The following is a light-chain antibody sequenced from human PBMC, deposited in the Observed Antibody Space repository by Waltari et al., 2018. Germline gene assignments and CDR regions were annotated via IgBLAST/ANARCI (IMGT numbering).Light chain of an antibody. V-gene: IGKV3-20*01. CDR2: GAS. CDR3: QQYGSSLPLT. CDR1: QSVTTTY. Sequence: EIVLTQPPGTLSLSPGERATLSCSASQSVTTTYLAWYQQKPGQAPRLLIYGASSRATGIPDRFSGSGSGTDFTLTISRLEPEDFAVYYCQQYGSSLPLTFGGGTKVEIK. J-gene: IGKJ4*01.